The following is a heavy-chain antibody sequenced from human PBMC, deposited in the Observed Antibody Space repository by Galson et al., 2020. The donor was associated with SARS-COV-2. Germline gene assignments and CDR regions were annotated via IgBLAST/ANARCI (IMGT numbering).Heavy chain of an antibody. Sequence: ASVKVSCKASGYTFTRYYIHWVRQAPGQGLEWMGIINASGGSTTYAQKFQGRVTMTRDTSTSTVYMELNSLRSEDTAVYYCARDSRSSSWLFDPWGQGTLVTVSS. D-gene: IGHD6-13*01. CDR3: ARDSRSSSWLFDP. V-gene: IGHV1-46*01. CDR2: INASGGST. J-gene: IGHJ5*02. CDR1: GYTFTRYY.